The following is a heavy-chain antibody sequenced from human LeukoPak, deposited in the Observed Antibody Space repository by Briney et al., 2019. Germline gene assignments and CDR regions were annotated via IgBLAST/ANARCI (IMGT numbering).Heavy chain of an antibody. V-gene: IGHV4-59*01. CDR2: IYYSGST. CDR3: AEEAPPRWLFDY. J-gene: IGHJ4*02. Sequence: SETLSLTCTVSGGSISTYYWSWIRQPPGKGLEWIGYIYYSGSTNYNPTLKSRVTISVDTSKNQFSLKLRSVTAADTAVYYCAEEAPPRWLFDYWGQGTLVTVSS. D-gene: IGHD5-24*01. CDR1: GGSISTYY.